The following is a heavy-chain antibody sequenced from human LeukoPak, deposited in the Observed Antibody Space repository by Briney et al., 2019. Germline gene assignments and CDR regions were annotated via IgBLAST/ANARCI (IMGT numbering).Heavy chain of an antibody. CDR3: ARLSGYSEWYHYFDY. J-gene: IGHJ4*02. V-gene: IGHV5-51*01. CDR1: GYSFTSYW. D-gene: IGHD5-12*01. CDR2: IYPGDSDT. Sequence: GESLKISCKGSGYSFTSYWIGWVRQMPGKGLELMGIIYPGDSDTSYSPSFQGQVTISVDKSISTAYLEWSSLKASDTAMYYCARLSGYSEWYHYFDYWGQGTLVTVSS.